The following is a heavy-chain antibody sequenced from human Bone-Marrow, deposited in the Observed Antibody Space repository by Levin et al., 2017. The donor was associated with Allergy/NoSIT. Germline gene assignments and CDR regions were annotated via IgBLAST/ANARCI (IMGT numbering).Heavy chain of an antibody. CDR3: TILRGANY. CDR2: IKEDGSEG. CDR1: GVTFSRFW. J-gene: IGHJ4*02. D-gene: IGHD5-12*01. Sequence: GGSLRLSCAGSGVTFSRFWMTWVRQAPGKGLEWVASIKEDGSEGYYLDSVKGRFTISRDNGNNSMYLQMNDLRDEDTALYYCTILRGANYWGQGTLVTVSS. V-gene: IGHV3-7*01.